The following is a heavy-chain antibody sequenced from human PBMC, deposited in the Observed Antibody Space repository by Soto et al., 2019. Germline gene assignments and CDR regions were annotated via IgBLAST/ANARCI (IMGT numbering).Heavy chain of an antibody. CDR3: ARGDLLSGFWWFDP. CDR2: INAGSGNT. J-gene: IGHJ5*02. Sequence: GASVKVSCKASRYTFTSYGIHWVRQAPGQRLDWMGWINAGSGNTRYPENFQGRVTITRDTSATTAYMELNSLTSEDTAVYYCARGDLLSGFWWFDPWGQGTLVTVSS. D-gene: IGHD3-3*01. V-gene: IGHV1-3*01. CDR1: RYTFTSYG.